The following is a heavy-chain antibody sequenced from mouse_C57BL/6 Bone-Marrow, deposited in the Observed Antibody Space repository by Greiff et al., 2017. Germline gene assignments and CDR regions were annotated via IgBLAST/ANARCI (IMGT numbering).Heavy chain of an antibody. Sequence: EVKLEESGAELVRPGASVKLSCTASGFNIKDYYMHWVKPRPGHGLEWIGRIDPEDGVTEYAPKFKGKATRTAYTDSNTANLQLSSLTSEDTAVYYCTTDYWGQGTTLTVSS. V-gene: IGHV14-1*01. CDR3: TTDY. CDR1: GFNIKDYY. CDR2: IDPEDGVT. J-gene: IGHJ2*01.